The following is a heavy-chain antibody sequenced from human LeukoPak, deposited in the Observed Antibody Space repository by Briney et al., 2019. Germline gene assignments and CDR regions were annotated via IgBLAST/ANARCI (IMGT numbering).Heavy chain of an antibody. D-gene: IGHD6-13*01. V-gene: IGHV3-21*01. CDR1: GFTFSSYS. CDR3: ARDTLRAAAGTGCFDY. CDR2: ISSSSSYI. J-gene: IGHJ4*02. Sequence: GGSLRLSCAASGFTFSSYSMNWVRQAPGKGLEWVSSISSSSSYIYYADSVKGRFTISRDNAKNSLYLQMNSLRAEDTAVYYCARDTLRAAAGTGCFDYWGQGTLVTVSS.